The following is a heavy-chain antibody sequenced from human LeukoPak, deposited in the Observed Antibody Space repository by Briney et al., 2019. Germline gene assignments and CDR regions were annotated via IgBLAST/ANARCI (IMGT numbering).Heavy chain of an antibody. CDR3: ARVQSAYCSSTSCYGGYFDY. CDR1: GYTFTSCA. CDR2: INAGNGNT. J-gene: IGHJ4*02. V-gene: IGHV1-3*01. Sequence: ASVKVSCKASGYTFTSCAMHWVRQAPGQRLEWMGWINAGNGNTKYSQKFQGRVTITRDTSASTAYMELSSLRSEDTAVYYCARVQSAYCSSTSCYGGYFDYWGQGTLVTVSS. D-gene: IGHD2-2*01.